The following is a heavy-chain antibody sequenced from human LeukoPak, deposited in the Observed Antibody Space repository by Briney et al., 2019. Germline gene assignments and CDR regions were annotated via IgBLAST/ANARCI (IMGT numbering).Heavy chain of an antibody. Sequence: GGSLRLSCAASGFTFSSYGMYWVRQAPGKGLEWVAVISYDGSNKYYADSVKGRFTISRDNSKNTLYLQMNSLRAEDTAVYYCATERGSGSNYYYGMDVWGQGTMVTVSS. V-gene: IGHV3-30*03. CDR2: ISYDGSNK. CDR3: ATERGSGSNYYYGMDV. J-gene: IGHJ6*02. CDR1: GFTFSSYG. D-gene: IGHD3-10*01.